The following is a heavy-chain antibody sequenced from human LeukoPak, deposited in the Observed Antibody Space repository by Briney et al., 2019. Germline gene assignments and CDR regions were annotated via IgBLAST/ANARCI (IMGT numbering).Heavy chain of an antibody. D-gene: IGHD3-22*01. CDR1: GFTFSSYS. Sequence: GGSLRLSCAASGFTFSSYSMNWVRQAPGKGLEWVSSISSSSSYIYYADSVKGRFTISRDNAKNSLYLQMNSLRAEDTAVYYCARDYYDSSGYILYFDYWGQGTLVTVSS. CDR3: ARDYYDSSGYILYFDY. J-gene: IGHJ4*02. CDR2: ISSSSSYI. V-gene: IGHV3-21*01.